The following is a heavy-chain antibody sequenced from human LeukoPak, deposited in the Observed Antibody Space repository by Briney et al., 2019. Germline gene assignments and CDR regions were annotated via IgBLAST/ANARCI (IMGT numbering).Heavy chain of an antibody. CDR2: IIPLLGIA. CDR1: GGTFNSFA. D-gene: IGHD4/OR15-4a*01. CDR3: ARGPNNYFDD. J-gene: IGHJ4*02. V-gene: IGHV1-69*04. Sequence: SVKVSCKTSGGTFNSFAIFWVRQSPGQGLEWMGKIIPLLGIANYAQKLQGRVTITADKSTSTAYMELSSLRSEDTAVYYCARGPNNYFDDWGQGTLVTVSS.